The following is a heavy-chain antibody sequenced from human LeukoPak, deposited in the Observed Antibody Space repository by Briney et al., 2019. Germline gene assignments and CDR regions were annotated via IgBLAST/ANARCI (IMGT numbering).Heavy chain of an antibody. CDR1: GFTFSSYG. J-gene: IGHJ4*02. CDR3: TRGTNDYGGIERKKPFDY. V-gene: IGHV3-30-3*01. CDR2: ISYDGSNK. Sequence: GGSLRLSCAASGFTFSSYGMHWVRQAPGKGLEWVAVISYDGSNKYYVHSVKGRFTISRDNSKNTLYLQMSSLRAEDTAVYYCTRGTNDYGGIERKKPFDYWDQGTLVTVSS. D-gene: IGHD4-23*01.